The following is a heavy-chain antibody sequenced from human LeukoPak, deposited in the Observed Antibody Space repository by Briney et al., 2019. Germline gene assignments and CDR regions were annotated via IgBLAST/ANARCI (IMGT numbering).Heavy chain of an antibody. CDR2: IFYSGTT. CDR1: GGSIGSYY. V-gene: IGHV4-59*01. D-gene: IGHD2-21*02. J-gene: IGHJ4*02. Sequence: SETLSLTCTVSGGSIGSYYWSWIRQPPGKGLEWIGYIFYSGTTSYNPSLKSRVTMSVDTSKNHFSLKLSSVTATDTAVYYCARANVVTAIDYWGQGTLVTVSS. CDR3: ARANVVTAIDY.